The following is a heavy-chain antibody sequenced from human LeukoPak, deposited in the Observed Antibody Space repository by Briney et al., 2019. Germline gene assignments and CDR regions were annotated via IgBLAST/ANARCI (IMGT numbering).Heavy chain of an antibody. V-gene: IGHV3-9*01. CDR2: IGWNSVNI. D-gene: IGHD3-22*01. CDR1: GFTFDDYA. CDR3: AKDAGHDSSGYVL. J-gene: IGHJ4*02. Sequence: GGSLRLSCAASGFTFDDYAIHWVRQAPGKGLEWVSGIGWNSVNIGYADSVKGRFTISRDNAKNSLYLQMNNLRGEDTAFYYCAKDAGHDSSGYVLWGQGILVTVSS.